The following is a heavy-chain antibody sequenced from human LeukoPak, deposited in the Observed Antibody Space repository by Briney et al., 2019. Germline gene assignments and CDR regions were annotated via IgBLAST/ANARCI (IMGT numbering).Heavy chain of an antibody. CDR1: GFTFSSYD. V-gene: IGHV3-33*01. Sequence: GGSLRLSCAASGFTFSSYDMHWVRQAPGKGLEWVAVIWYDGSNKYYADSVKGRFTISRDNSKNTLYLQMNSLRAEDTAVYYCARDPGGSYYFDYWGQGTLVTVSS. D-gene: IGHD1-26*01. CDR2: IWYDGSNK. CDR3: ARDPGGSYYFDY. J-gene: IGHJ4*02.